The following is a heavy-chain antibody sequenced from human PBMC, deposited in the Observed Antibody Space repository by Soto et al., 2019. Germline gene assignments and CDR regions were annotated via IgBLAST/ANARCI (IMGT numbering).Heavy chain of an antibody. CDR2: IKSKTDSGTT. J-gene: IGHJ4*02. CDR3: TSTRTNMVRGVIPFEY. CDR1: GFTFSNAW. Sequence: GGSLRLSCAASGFTFSNAWMSWVRQAPGKGLEGVGRIKSKTDSGTTDYAAPVKCRFTISRDDSKNTLYLQMNSLKNEDTAVYSCTSTRTNMVRGVIPFEYWGQGTLVT. V-gene: IGHV3-15*01. D-gene: IGHD3-10*01.